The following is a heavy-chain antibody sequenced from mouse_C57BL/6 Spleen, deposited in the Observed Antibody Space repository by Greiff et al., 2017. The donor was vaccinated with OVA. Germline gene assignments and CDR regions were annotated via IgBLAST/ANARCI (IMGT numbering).Heavy chain of an antibody. D-gene: IGHD1-1*01. CDR1: GYTFTSYW. V-gene: IGHV1-52*01. J-gene: IGHJ2*01. Sequence: QVQLQQPGAELVRPGSSVKLSCKASGYTFTSYWMHWVKQRPIQGLEWIGNIDPSDSETHYNQKFKDKATLTVDKSSSTAYMQLSSLTSEDSAVYYCARGITTVVAKRDYFDYWGQGTTLTVSS. CDR2: IDPSDSET. CDR3: ARGITTVVAKRDYFDY.